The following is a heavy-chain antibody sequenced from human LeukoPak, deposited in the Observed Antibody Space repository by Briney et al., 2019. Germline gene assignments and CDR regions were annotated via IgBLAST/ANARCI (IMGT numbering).Heavy chain of an antibody. Sequence: SETLSLTCAVYGGSFSGYYWSWIRQPPGKGLEWIGEINHSGSTNYNPSLKSRVTISVDTSKNQFSLKLSSVTAADTAVYYCARAPRGGSGGSCYYRYWGQGTLVTVSS. CDR3: ARAPRGGSGGSCYYRY. J-gene: IGHJ4*02. CDR1: GGSFSGYY. D-gene: IGHD2-15*01. V-gene: IGHV4-34*01. CDR2: INHSGST.